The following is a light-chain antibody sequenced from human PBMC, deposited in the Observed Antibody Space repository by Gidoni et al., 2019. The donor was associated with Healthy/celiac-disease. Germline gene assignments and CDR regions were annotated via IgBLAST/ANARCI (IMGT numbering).Light chain of an antibody. Sequence: EIVMTQSPATLSVSPGERATLSCRASQSVSSNLAWYQQKPGQAPRLLIYGASTRVTGIPARFSGSGSGTEFTLTISSLQSEDFAVYYCQQYNNWPWTFXXXTKVEIK. J-gene: IGKJ1*01. CDR3: QQYNNWPWT. CDR1: QSVSSN. CDR2: GAS. V-gene: IGKV3-15*01.